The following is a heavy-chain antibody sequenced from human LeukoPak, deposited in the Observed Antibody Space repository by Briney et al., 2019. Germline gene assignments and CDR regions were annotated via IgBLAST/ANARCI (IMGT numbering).Heavy chain of an antibody. J-gene: IGHJ4*02. CDR1: GGSISDYY. D-gene: IGHD3-3*01. CDR3: TRAYWIGFHFDS. CDR2: IYYSGST. V-gene: IGHV4-59*08. Sequence: SETLSLTCTVSGGSISDYYWSWMRQPPGKGLEWIGYIYYSGSTNYNPSLKSRITMSVDMSANQFSLRLTSVSAADTAVYYCTRAYWIGFHFDSWGQGILVSVSS.